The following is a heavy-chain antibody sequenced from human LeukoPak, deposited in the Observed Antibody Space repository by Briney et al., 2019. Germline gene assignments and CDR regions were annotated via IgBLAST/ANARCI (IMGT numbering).Heavy chain of an antibody. CDR1: GFTFSSYE. V-gene: IGHV3-48*03. CDR3: AKDPSSGRLKYFDY. J-gene: IGHJ4*02. D-gene: IGHD6-19*01. CDR2: ISTSGNTK. Sequence: GGSLRLSCVASGFTFSSYEMNWVRQAPGKGLEWISYISTSGNTKYYADSVKGRFTISRDNSKSTVYLQMNSLRAEDTAVYYCAKDPSSGRLKYFDYWGQGTLVTVSS.